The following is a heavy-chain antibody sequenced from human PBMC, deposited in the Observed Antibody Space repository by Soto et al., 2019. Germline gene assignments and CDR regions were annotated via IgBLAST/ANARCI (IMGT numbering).Heavy chain of an antibody. V-gene: IGHV3-21*01. J-gene: IGHJ4*02. CDR2: ITGSGGYT. CDR3: ARGVMAAAGSEVDY. Sequence: DVQVVESGGGLVKPVGSLRLSCAAYGFSFSSYSMNWVRQAPGKGLEWVSSITGSGGYTYYADSLKGRFTISRDNAKHSLFLQMNSLRAEDTAVYFCARGVMAAAGSEVDYWGQGTLVTVSS. CDR1: GFSFSSYS. D-gene: IGHD6-13*01.